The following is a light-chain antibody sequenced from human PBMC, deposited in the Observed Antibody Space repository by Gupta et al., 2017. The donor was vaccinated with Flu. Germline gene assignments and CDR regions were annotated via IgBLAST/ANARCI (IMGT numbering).Light chain of an antibody. J-gene: IGKJ2*01. CDR2: LGS. CDR3: RKAIQTPVA. V-gene: IGKV2-28*01. CDR1: QSLLHSNGYSN. Sequence: DIVMTQSPLSLPVTPGGPASISCRSSQSLLHSNGYSNLDGYLQKTGESPQLLIYLGSNRASGVPDRCSGGGAGTDFTLKISRVEAEDVGGDYCRKAIQTPVAFGRGTKLEIK.